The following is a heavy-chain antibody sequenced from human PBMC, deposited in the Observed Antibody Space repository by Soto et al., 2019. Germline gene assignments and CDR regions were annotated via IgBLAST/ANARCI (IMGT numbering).Heavy chain of an antibody. J-gene: IGHJ4*02. CDR1: GGSISSYY. CDR2: IYYSGST. Sequence: SETLSPTCTVSGGSISSYYSSCIRQPPGKGLEWIGYIYYSGSTNYNPSLKSRVTISVDTSKNQFSLKLSSVTAADTAVYYCARDYYDSSGYYMDYWGQGTLVTVSS. CDR3: ARDYYDSSGYYMDY. D-gene: IGHD3-22*01. V-gene: IGHV4-59*01.